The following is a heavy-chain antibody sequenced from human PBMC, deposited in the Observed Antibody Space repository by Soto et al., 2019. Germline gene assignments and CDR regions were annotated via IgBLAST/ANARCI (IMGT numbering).Heavy chain of an antibody. CDR1: GYTFFTYD. D-gene: IGHD5-12*01. CDR2: ISTYSGDT. Sequence: QVHLVQAGVEVKTPGASVKVSCQASGYTFFTYDISWVRQAPGQGLEWKGWISTYSGDTKYAQKFQGRVTMTTDTSKKTSYLELRSVRSDDTGVYYCARHHGPTTSENGFDPWGQGTLVTVSS. J-gene: IGHJ5*02. CDR3: ARHHGPTTSENGFDP. V-gene: IGHV1-18*01.